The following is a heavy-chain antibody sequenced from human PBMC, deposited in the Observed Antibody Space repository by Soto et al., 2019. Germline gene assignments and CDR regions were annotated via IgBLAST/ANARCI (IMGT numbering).Heavy chain of an antibody. J-gene: IGHJ3*02. CDR3: AIHFRGYCSGGSCYSGAFDI. V-gene: IGHV4-39*01. CDR2: IYYSGST. D-gene: IGHD2-15*01. CDR1: GGSISSSSYY. Sequence: QLQLQESGPGLVKPSETLSLTCTVSGGSISSSSYYWGWIRQPPGKGLEWIGSIYYSGSTYYNPSLKSRVTISVDTSKNQFSLKLSSVTAADTAVYYCAIHFRGYCSGGSCYSGAFDIWGQGPMVTVSS.